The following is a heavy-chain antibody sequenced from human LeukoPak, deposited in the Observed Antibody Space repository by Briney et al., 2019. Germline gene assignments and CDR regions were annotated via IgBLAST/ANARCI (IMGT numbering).Heavy chain of an antibody. J-gene: IGHJ5*02. Sequence: VSVNVSCKASGYTFTGYYMHWVRQAPGHGLEWIGWINPNSGGTNYAQKFPGRVTMTRDTSITTAYMELSRLRSDDAAVYYCARVVAGNWFDPWGQGTLVTVSS. CDR3: ARVVAGNWFDP. V-gene: IGHV1-2*02. D-gene: IGHD6-19*01. CDR1: GYTFTGYY. CDR2: INPNSGGT.